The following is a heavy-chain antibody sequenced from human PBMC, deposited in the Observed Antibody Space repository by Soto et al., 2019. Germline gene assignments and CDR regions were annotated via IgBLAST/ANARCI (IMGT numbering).Heavy chain of an antibody. J-gene: IGHJ4*02. CDR2: IYYSGST. CDR1: GGSISSSSYY. Sequence: QLQESGPGLVKPSETLSLTCTVSGGSISSSSYYWAWIRQPPGKGLEWIGSIYYSGSTYYNPSLKSRVTISVDTSKNQFSLKLSSVTAADTAVYYCARRRVAGTTFNDYWGQGTLVTVSS. V-gene: IGHV4-39*01. D-gene: IGHD1-1*01. CDR3: ARRRVAGTTFNDY.